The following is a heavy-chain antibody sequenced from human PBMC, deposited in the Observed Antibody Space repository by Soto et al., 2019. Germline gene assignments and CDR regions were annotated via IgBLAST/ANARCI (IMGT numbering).Heavy chain of an antibody. CDR3: AREQPSVAGAFDY. V-gene: IGHV4-59*01. Sequence: SETLSLTCTVSGGSISSYYWSWIRQPPGKGLGWIGYIYYSGSTNYNPSLKSRVTISVDTSKNQFSLKLSSVTAADTAVHYCAREQPSVAGAFDYWGQGTLVTVSS. J-gene: IGHJ4*02. CDR2: IYYSGST. D-gene: IGHD6-19*01. CDR1: GGSISSYY.